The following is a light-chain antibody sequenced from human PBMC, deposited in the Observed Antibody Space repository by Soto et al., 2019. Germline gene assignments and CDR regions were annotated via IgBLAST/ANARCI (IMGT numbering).Light chain of an antibody. J-gene: IGKJ4*01. Sequence: DNQMTHSPSSLSASLEDRVTISCRASQGISVYLAWFQQKPGKVPKLLIYAASTLQSGVPSRFSGSGSGTDFTLTISSLQPEDVATYYCQKYNSAPLTFGGGTKV. CDR2: AAS. CDR1: QGISVY. V-gene: IGKV1-27*01. CDR3: QKYNSAPLT.